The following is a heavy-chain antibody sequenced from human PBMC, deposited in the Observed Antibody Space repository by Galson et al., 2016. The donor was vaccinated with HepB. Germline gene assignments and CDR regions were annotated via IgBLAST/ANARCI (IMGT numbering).Heavy chain of an antibody. CDR1: GFIFSNSG. Sequence: SLRLSCAASGFIFSNSGMHWVRQAPGKGLEWVAVIYYDGNKKYYADSVKGRFTISRDNSRNTLFLQMNSLRAEDTAVYFCARDLWVGEFPYAIDVWGQGTTVTVSS. J-gene: IGHJ6*02. CDR3: ARDLWVGEFPYAIDV. D-gene: IGHD3-10*01. CDR2: IYYDGNKK. V-gene: IGHV3-33*01.